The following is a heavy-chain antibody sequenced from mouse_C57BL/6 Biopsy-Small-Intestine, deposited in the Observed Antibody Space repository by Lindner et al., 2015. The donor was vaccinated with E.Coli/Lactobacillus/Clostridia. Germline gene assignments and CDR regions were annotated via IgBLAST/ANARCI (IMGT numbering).Heavy chain of an antibody. J-gene: IGHJ4*01. CDR2: ITPNGVGT. D-gene: IGHD6-1*01. CDR1: GYTFTVYY. V-gene: IGHV1-72*04. CDR3: ARVGQQWMPDY. Sequence: SVKVSCKASGYTFTVYYMHWVRQAPGQGLEWMGWITPNGVGTRYAQKFQGRVTLTRDTSINTDYMELSGLRSDDTAVYYCARVGQQWMPDYWGQGTRSPSPQ.